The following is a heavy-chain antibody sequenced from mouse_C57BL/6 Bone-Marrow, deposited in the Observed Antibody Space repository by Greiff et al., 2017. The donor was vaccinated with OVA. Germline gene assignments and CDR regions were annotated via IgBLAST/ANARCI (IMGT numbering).Heavy chain of an antibody. CDR3: AIYDYDEGAYYFDY. CDR2: INPYNGGT. CDR1: GYTFTDYY. J-gene: IGHJ2*01. V-gene: IGHV1-19*01. D-gene: IGHD2-4*01. Sequence: EVQLQQSGPVLVKPGASVKMSCKASGYTFTDYYMNWVKQSHGKSLEWIGVINPYNGGTSYNQKFKGKATLTVDKSSSTAYMELNSLTSEDSAVYYCAIYDYDEGAYYFDYWGQGTTLTVSS.